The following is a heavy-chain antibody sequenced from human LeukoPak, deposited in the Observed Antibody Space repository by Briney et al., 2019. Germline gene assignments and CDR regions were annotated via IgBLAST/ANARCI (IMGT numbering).Heavy chain of an antibody. CDR3: ARDFYGDYALSAFDI. V-gene: IGHV3-7*01. CDR2: IKQEGSEK. J-gene: IGHJ3*02. Sequence: GGSLRLSCVASRFIFSSYWMSWVRQAPGKGLEWVANIKQEGSEKYYVDSVKGRFTISRDNAKNSLYLQMSSLRAEDTAVYYCARDFYGDYALSAFDIWGQGTMVTVSS. D-gene: IGHD4-17*01. CDR1: RFIFSSYW.